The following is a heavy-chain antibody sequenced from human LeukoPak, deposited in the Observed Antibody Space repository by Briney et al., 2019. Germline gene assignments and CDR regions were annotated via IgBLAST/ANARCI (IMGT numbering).Heavy chain of an antibody. CDR3: ARFGAAAYFDY. J-gene: IGHJ4*02. CDR1: GFTFSSYS. Sequence: GGSLRLSCAASGFTFSSYSMNWVRQAPGKGLEWVSSISSSSSYIYYADSVKGRFTISRDNAKNSLYLQMNSLRAEDTAVYYCARFGAAAYFDYGGQGTLVTVSS. D-gene: IGHD2-2*01. CDR2: ISSSSSYI. V-gene: IGHV3-21*01.